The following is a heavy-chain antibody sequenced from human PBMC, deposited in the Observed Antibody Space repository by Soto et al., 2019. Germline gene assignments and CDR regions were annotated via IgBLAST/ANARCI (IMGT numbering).Heavy chain of an antibody. J-gene: IGHJ4*02. CDR2: IWYDGSNK. V-gene: IGHV3-33*01. Sequence: QVQLVESGGGVVQPGGSLRLSCAASGFTFSTYGLHWVRQAPGKGLEWVAVIWYDGSNKYYSDSVKGRFTISRDNSKNTLYLQMKSLRAEDTAVYYCARAVGPYDYWGQGTLVTVSS. CDR3: ARAVGPYDY. CDR1: GFTFSTYG.